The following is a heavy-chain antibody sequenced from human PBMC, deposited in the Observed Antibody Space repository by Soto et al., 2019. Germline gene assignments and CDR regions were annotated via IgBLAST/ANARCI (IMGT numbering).Heavy chain of an antibody. CDR3: ARRGMATLHFDY. CDR1: GGSISSGGYY. CDR2: IYYSGST. J-gene: IGHJ4*02. Sequence: QVQLQESGPGLVKPSQTLSLTCTVSGGSISSGGYYWSWIRQHPGKGLQWIGYIYYSGSTYYNPSLKRRVTISVDTSKNQFSLKLSSVTAADTAVYYCARRGMATLHFDYWGQGTLVTVSS. V-gene: IGHV4-31*03. D-gene: IGHD5-12*01.